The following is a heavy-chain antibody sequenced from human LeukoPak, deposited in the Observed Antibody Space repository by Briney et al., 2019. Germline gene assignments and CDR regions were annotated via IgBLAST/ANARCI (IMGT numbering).Heavy chain of an antibody. CDR3: ARVGLCFGELHEN. V-gene: IGHV3-66*01. D-gene: IGHD3-10*01. J-gene: IGHJ4*02. CDR1: GFTVSSNY. Sequence: GGSLRLSCAASGFTVSSNYMSWVRQAPGKGLEWVSVIYSGGSTYYADSVKGRFTISRDNSKNTLYLQMNSLRAEDTAVYYCARVGLCFGELHENWGQGTLVTVSS. CDR2: IYSGGST.